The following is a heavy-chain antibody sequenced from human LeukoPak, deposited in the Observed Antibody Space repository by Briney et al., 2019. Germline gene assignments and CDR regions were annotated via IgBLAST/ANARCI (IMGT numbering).Heavy chain of an antibody. CDR3: ARDLIPAAGTDYYYYYMDV. D-gene: IGHD6-13*01. CDR1: GYTFTSYD. J-gene: IGHJ6*03. CDR2: MNPNSGNT. Sequence: GASVKVSCKASGYTFTSYDINWVRQATGQGLEWMGWMNPNSGNTGYAQKFQGRVTMTRNTSISTAYMELSSLRSEDTAVYYCARDLIPAAGTDYYYYYMDVWGKGTTVTISS. V-gene: IGHV1-8*01.